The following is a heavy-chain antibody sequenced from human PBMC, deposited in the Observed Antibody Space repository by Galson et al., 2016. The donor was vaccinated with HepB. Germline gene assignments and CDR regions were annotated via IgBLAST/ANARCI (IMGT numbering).Heavy chain of an antibody. CDR1: GFTFSSYA. CDR2: ISAASNT. CDR3: ANYLGYGSGRPGYFHS. V-gene: IGHV3-23*01. D-gene: IGHD3-10*01. Sequence: LRLSCAASGFTFSSYAMRWVRQAPGKGLEWVSVISAASNTYYTDSVKGRFTISRDNSKTTLYLEMNSLRVEDTAVYFCANYLGYGSGRPGYFHSWGQGTLVTVSP. J-gene: IGHJ4*02.